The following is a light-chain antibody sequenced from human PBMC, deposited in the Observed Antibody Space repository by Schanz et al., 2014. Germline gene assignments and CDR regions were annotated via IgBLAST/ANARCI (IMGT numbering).Light chain of an antibody. J-gene: IGKJ4*01. CDR1: QGIGNY. CDR3: QKYNSGRG. V-gene: IGKV1-27*01. CDR2: AAS. Sequence: IQLTQSPSSLSASVGDRVTITCRASQGIGNYLAWYQQKPGKVPRLLIYAASTLQSGVPSRFSGSGSGTDFALTISSLQPEDVATYYCQKYNSGRGFGGGTKVEMK.